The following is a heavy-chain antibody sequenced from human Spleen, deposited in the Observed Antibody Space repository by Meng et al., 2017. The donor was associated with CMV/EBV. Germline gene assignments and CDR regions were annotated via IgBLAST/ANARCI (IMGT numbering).Heavy chain of an antibody. CDR1: EFTFSGYW. CDR2: INQDGSEK. V-gene: IGHV3-7*01. CDR3: AKDLVRRSLYYYYGMDV. Sequence: GESLKISCAASEFTFSGYWMSWVRQAPGKGLEWVANINQDGSEKYYVDSVKGRFTISRDNAKSSLYLQMNSLRAEGTAVYYCAKDLVRRSLYYYYGMDVWGQGTTVTVSS. J-gene: IGHJ6*02. D-gene: IGHD1-1*01.